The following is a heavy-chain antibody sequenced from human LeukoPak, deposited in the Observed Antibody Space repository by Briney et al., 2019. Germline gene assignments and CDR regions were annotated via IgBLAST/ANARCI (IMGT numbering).Heavy chain of an antibody. CDR3: AKDGPDNYYDSSGYYYY. CDR2: ISGSGGST. D-gene: IGHD3-22*01. Sequence: GGSLRLSCAASGFTFSSYAMSWVRQAPGKGLEWVSAISGSGGSTYYADSVKGRFTISRDNSKNTLYLQMNSLRAEDTAVYYCAKDGPDNYYDSSGYYYYWGQGTLVTVSS. V-gene: IGHV3-23*01. J-gene: IGHJ4*02. CDR1: GFTFSSYA.